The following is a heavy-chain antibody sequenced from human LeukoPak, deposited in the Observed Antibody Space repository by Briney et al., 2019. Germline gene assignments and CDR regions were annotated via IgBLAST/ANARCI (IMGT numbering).Heavy chain of an antibody. CDR2: ITGSSSYI. J-gene: IGHJ4*02. CDR3: ASGFSSSPYFDY. D-gene: IGHD6-6*01. Sequence: GGSLRLSCAASGFTFSTYYMNWVRQAPGEGLEWVSFITGSSSYIYYTDSVKGRFTISRNNAKNSLFLQMKSLRDEDTAVYYCASGFSSSPYFDYWGQGTLATVSS. V-gene: IGHV3-21*01. CDR1: GFTFSTYY.